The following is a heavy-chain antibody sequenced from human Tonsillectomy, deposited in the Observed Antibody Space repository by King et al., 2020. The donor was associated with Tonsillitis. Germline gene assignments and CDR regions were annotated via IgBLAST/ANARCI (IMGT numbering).Heavy chain of an antibody. V-gene: IGHV3-7*01. Sequence: VQLVESGGGLVQPGGSLRLSCAASGFTLSRCWMTWVRQPPGRGREGVANKREEGREKYYGDSVEGRFTISRDNAKYALYLQMNSLRAEDTAVYYCAGRYCSIAACYAASWISFANWGQGTVVTVSS. CDR3: AGRYCSIAACYAASWISFAN. CDR2: KREEGREK. D-gene: IGHD2-2*01. CDR1: GFTLSRCW. J-gene: IGHJ4*02.